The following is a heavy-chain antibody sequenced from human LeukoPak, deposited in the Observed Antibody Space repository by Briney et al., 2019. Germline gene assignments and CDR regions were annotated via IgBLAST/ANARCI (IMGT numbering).Heavy chain of an antibody. CDR3: AREILAADGTWAYFVN. CDR2: TYYRSKWYN. D-gene: IGHD6-13*01. Sequence: SQTLSLTCAISEDSVSSNNAAYNWIRQSPSRGLEWLGRTYYRSKWYNDYGVSVKSRITVDPDTSKNQFSLQLSSVTPEDTAVYYCAREILAADGTWAYFVNWSQGTLVTVSS. CDR1: EDSVSSNNAA. J-gene: IGHJ4*02. V-gene: IGHV6-1*01.